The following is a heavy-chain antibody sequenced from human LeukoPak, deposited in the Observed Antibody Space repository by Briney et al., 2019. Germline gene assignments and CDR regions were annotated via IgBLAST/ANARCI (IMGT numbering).Heavy chain of an antibody. CDR1: GYAFTGYY. J-gene: IGHJ6*03. V-gene: IGHV1-2*02. D-gene: IGHD2-2*03. Sequence: ASVKVSCKASGYAFTGYYMHWVRQAPGQGLEWMGWINPNSGSTNYAQKFQGRVTMTRDTSISTAYMELSSLRSEDTAVYYCARGLVDIVVVPAAYYYYYYMDVWGKGTTVTISS. CDR2: INPNSGST. CDR3: ARGLVDIVVVPAAYYYYYYMDV.